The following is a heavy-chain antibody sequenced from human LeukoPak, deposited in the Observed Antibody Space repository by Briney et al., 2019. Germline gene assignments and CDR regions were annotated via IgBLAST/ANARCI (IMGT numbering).Heavy chain of an antibody. CDR3: PRDIFRQYLDY. J-gene: IGHJ4*02. Sequence: GGPLRLSCAASGFTFSSDSMNWVRQAPGKGLEWVSYISSSSRTIYYADSVKGRFTISRDNAKSSLYLQTNSLRVEDTAVYYCPRDIFRQYLDYWGQGTLVTVSS. CDR1: GFTFSSDS. D-gene: IGHD3-9*01. V-gene: IGHV3-48*01. CDR2: ISSSSRTI.